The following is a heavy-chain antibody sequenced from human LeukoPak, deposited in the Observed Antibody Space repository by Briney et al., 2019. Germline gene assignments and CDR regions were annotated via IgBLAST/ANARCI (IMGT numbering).Heavy chain of an antibody. J-gene: IGHJ3*02. D-gene: IGHD3-10*01. CDR2: INHSGST. CDR1: GGSFSGYY. V-gene: IGHV4-34*01. Sequence: SETLSLTCAVYGGSFSGYYWSWIRQPPGKGLEWIGEINHSGSTNYNPSLKSRVTISVDTSKNQFSLKLSSVTAADTAVYYCARARHYYGSGKNAFDIWGQGTMVTVSS. CDR3: ARARHYYGSGKNAFDI.